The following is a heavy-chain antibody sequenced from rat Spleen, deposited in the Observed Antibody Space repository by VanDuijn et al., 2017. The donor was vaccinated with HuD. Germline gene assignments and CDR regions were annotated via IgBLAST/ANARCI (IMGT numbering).Heavy chain of an antibody. J-gene: IGHJ3*01. D-gene: IGHD1-12*02. CDR3: ARDDYDGTYYYGWFAY. Sequence: QVQLKESGPGLVKPSLTLSLTCTVSGFSLSSYGVIWFRQPPGKGLEWMGVIWTGGSTAYNSLLKSRLSISRDTSKSQVFLKMNSLQTEDTATYYCARDDYDGTYYYGWFAYWGQGTLVTVSA. CDR2: IWTGGST. CDR1: GFSLSSYG. V-gene: IGHV2-13*01.